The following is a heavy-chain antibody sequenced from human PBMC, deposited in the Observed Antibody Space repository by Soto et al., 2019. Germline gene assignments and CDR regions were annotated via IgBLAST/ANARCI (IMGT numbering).Heavy chain of an antibody. CDR1: GYSFTSLD. CDR2: MQPSSGST. D-gene: IGHD1-26*01. Sequence: ASVKVSCKASGYSFTSLDSNWVRQTTGQGLEWMGWMQPSSGSTGYAQKFQGRVTMTRDTSINTAYMELSSLKSDDTAFYYCAGGVTAGVDYWGQGNLVTVSS. CDR3: AGGVTAGVDY. V-gene: IGHV1-8*01. J-gene: IGHJ4*02.